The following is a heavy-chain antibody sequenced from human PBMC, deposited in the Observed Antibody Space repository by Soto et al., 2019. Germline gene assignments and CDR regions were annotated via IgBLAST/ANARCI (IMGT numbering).Heavy chain of an antibody. D-gene: IGHD5-18*01. V-gene: IGHV3-7*01. CDR1: GFTFSNYY. Sequence: EVQLLESGGGLVQPAGSLRLSCTASGFTFSNYYMSWVRQAPGKGLEWVASIKVDGSEKYYVDSVKGRFTISRDNAMNSLYLQMNSLRVEDTALYFCARGWIQPGTWGQGTPVTVSS. J-gene: IGHJ5*02. CDR2: IKVDGSEK. CDR3: ARGWIQPGT.